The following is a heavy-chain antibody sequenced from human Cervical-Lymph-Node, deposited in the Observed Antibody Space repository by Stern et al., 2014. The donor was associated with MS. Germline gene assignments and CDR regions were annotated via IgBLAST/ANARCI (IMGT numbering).Heavy chain of an antibody. Sequence: QMQLVQSGAEVKQPGASVKVSCKASGYTFPTYGFNWVRQAPGQGLAWVGWISCSSGNTNYAPKVQGRVSMTTNTSTLTGYMELRNLRSDDTAVYYGVYTSSLGGVLFDYWGQGSLVTVSS. CDR3: VYTSSLGGVLFDY. CDR2: ISCSSGNT. CDR1: GYTFPTYG. J-gene: IGHJ4*02. D-gene: IGHD2-2*01. V-gene: IGHV1-18*01.